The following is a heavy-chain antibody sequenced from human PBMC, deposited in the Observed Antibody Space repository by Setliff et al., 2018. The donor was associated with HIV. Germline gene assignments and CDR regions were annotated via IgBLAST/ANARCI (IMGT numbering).Heavy chain of an antibody. CDR1: GYAFTGYY. Sequence: ASVKVSCKASGYAFTGYYLHWVRQAPGQGLEWMGILNPSDGSTHYARKFQGRVAMTRDTSTSTAYMELSSLRSEDTAVYYCARGSCSGCYLSDYWGLGTLVTVSS. V-gene: IGHV1-46*01. CDR3: ARGSCSGCYLSDY. CDR2: LNPSDGST. D-gene: IGHD6-19*01. J-gene: IGHJ4*02.